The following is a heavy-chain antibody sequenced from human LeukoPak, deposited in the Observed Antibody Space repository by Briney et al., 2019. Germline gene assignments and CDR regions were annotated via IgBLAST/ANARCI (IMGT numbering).Heavy chain of an antibody. V-gene: IGHV4-61*01. CDR3: ARRWVYDKRAFDA. Sequence: SETLSLTCTVSGGSVSGTYYWSWIRQPPGKGLEWIAYIYHTGSTDSNPSLRSRVTISLDTSKNQFSLKLNSVTAADTAVYYCARRWVYDKRAFDAWGQGALVTVSS. CDR2: IYHTGST. CDR1: GGSVSGTYY. J-gene: IGHJ3*01. D-gene: IGHD3-16*01.